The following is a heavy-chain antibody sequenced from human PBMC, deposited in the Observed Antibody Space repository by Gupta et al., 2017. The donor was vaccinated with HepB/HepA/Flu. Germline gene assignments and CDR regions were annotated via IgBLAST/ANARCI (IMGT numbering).Heavy chain of an antibody. CDR2: INPNSGGT. CDR1: GYSFTGQH. D-gene: IGHD2/OR15-2a*01. V-gene: IGHV1-2*04. J-gene: IGHJ4*02. Sequence: QVQLVQSGAEVKKPGASVKVSCKASGYSFTGQHIHWVRQAPGQGLEWMGWINPNSGGTNYAQKFQDWVTMSRDTAISTAYMELRRLKSDDTAIYYWPRGGGIVLELDYWAQGTLFPVS. CDR3: PRGGGIVLELDY.